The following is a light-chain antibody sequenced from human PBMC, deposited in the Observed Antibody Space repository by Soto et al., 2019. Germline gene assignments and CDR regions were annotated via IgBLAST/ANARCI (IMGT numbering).Light chain of an antibody. V-gene: IGLV2-23*02. CDR2: EVS. Sequence: QSALTQPASVSGSPGQSITISCTGTSSDVGCYKLVSWYQQHPGKAPKLMIYEVSKRHSGVSNRFSGSKSGNTASLTISGLQAEDEADYYCCSYAGSSTFEVFGTGTKLTVL. CDR1: SSDVGCYKL. CDR3: CSYAGSSTFEV. J-gene: IGLJ1*01.